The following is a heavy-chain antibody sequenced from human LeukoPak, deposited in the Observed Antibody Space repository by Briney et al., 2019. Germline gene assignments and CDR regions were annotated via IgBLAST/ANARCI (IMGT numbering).Heavy chain of an antibody. V-gene: IGHV4-34*01. CDR2: INHSGST. D-gene: IGHD1-26*01. CDR1: GGSFSGYY. J-gene: IGHJ4*02. Sequence: EPSETLSLTCAVYGGSFSGYYWSWIRRPPGKGLEWIGEINHSGSTNYNPSLKSRVTISVDTSKNQFSLKLTSVTAADTAVYHCVRDRELTYWGQGTLVTVSS. CDR3: VRDRELTY.